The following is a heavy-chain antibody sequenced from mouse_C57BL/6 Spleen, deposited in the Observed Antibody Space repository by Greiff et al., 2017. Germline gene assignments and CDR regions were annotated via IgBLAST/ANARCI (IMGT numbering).Heavy chain of an antibody. Sequence: QVQLKESGAGLVQPGASVKISCKASGYAFSSYWMNWVKQRPGKGLEWIGQIYPGDGDTNYNGKFKGKATLTADKSYSTAYMQLSSLTAEDSAVYCCARKESGYSNPFAYWGQGTLVTVSA. CDR1: GYAFSSYW. CDR2: IYPGDGDT. J-gene: IGHJ3*01. CDR3: ARKESGYSNPFAY. D-gene: IGHD2-5*01. V-gene: IGHV1-80*01.